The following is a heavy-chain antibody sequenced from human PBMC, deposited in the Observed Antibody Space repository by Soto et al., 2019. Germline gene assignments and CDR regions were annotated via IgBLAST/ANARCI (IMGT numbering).Heavy chain of an antibody. V-gene: IGHV3-21*01. CDR1: GFALTASR. D-gene: IGHD2-21*02. CDR3: ARVHLVDGSAFDCAMDV. CDR2: ISGSGKDT. Sequence: GGSLRLTGVACGFALTASRVIWVRQAPLKGLEWVESISGSGKDTFYRHSVKGRLAIYRDSAGTSLFLRVDSRRAEDTAVYHWARVHLVDGSAFDCAMDVWGPWTAGVVAS. J-gene: IGHJ6*01.